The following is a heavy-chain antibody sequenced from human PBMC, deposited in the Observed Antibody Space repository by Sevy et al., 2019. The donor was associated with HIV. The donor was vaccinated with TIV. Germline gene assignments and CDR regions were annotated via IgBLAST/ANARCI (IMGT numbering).Heavy chain of an antibody. CDR1: GGSISSGSYY. CDR2: IYTSGST. J-gene: IGHJ3*02. D-gene: IGHD2-2*01. Sequence: SETLSLTCTVSGGSISSGSYYWSWIRQPAGKGLEWIGRIYTSGSTNYNPSLKSRVTISVDTSKNQFSLKLSSVTAADTAVYYCARFGIPPDRTLPASHTFDIWGQGTMVTVSS. CDR3: ARFGIPPDRTLPASHTFDI. V-gene: IGHV4-61*02.